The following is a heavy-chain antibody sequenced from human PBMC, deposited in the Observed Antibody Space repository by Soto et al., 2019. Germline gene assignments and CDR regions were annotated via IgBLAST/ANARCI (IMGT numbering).Heavy chain of an antibody. CDR1: GGSISGYY. D-gene: IGHD4-17*01. Sequence: SETLSLTCTVSGGSISGYYWSWIRQPPGKGLEWIGYIYYTGSTNYNPSLKSRVTISVDTSKNQFSLNLSSVTAADTAVYYCASGAVTRNDYWGQGTLVTVSS. CDR3: ASGAVTRNDY. J-gene: IGHJ4*02. CDR2: IYYTGST. V-gene: IGHV4-59*08.